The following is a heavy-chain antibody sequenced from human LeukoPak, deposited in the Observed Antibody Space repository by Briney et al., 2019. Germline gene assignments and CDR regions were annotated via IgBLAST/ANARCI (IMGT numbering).Heavy chain of an antibody. D-gene: IGHD5-18*01. CDR3: ARARGAQVWSNNFDY. Sequence: SETLSLTCTVSSDSMSGYFWSWIRQSPGKGLEWIGYIYDSGSTNYNPSLKSRVTISVDTSKNQFSLKLSSVTAADTAVYYCARARGAQVWSNNFDYWGQGTLVTVSS. CDR2: IYDSGST. J-gene: IGHJ4*02. V-gene: IGHV4-59*01. CDR1: SDSMSGYF.